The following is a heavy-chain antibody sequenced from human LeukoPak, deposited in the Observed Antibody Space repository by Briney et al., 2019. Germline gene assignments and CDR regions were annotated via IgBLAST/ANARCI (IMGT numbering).Heavy chain of an antibody. V-gene: IGHV1-18*01. CDR2: ISGDNGNT. J-gene: IGHJ4*02. Sequence: ASVKVSCKASGYTFISFGISWVRQAPGQGLEWMGWISGDNGNTNYARKLQGRVTMTTDTSTSTAYMELRSLRSDDTAVYYCARGGIVWFATTDYWGQGTLVTVSS. D-gene: IGHD3-10*01. CDR1: GYTFISFG. CDR3: ARGGIVWFATTDY.